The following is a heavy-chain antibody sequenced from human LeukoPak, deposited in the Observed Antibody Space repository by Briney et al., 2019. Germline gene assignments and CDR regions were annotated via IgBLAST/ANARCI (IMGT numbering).Heavy chain of an antibody. CDR1: GFTFNNFP. CDR2: ISGSGGTT. Sequence: GGSPRLSCAASGFTFNNFPMSWVRQVPGKGLEWVSSISGSGGTTYYAGSVRGRFTISRDNAKKTLFLHMRSLRAEDTALYYCAKDGYFHDSSGYSYFDSWGQGILVSVSS. CDR3: AKDGYFHDSSGYSYFDS. V-gene: IGHV3-23*01. D-gene: IGHD3-22*01. J-gene: IGHJ4*02.